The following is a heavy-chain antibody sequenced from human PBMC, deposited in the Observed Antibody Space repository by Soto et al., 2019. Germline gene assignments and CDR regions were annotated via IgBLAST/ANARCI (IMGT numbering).Heavy chain of an antibody. CDR2: INAGNGNT. Sequence: QVQLVQSGAEVKKPGASVKVSCKASGYTFTSYAMHWVRQAPGQRLEWMGWINAGNGNTKYSQTFQGRVTITRDTSASTAYMELSSLRSEDTAVYYCARVLELLSSAFDIWGQGTMVTVSS. V-gene: IGHV1-3*01. J-gene: IGHJ3*02. CDR3: ARVLELLSSAFDI. CDR1: GYTFTSYA. D-gene: IGHD1-7*01.